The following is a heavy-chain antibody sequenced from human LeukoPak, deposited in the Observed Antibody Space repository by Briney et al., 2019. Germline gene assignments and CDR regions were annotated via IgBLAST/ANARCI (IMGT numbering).Heavy chain of an antibody. V-gene: IGHV4-59*08. CDR1: GGSISPYY. J-gene: IGHJ4*02. CDR3: ARQVVAVAGTGYFDY. CDR2: IYYSGNT. Sequence: SETLSLTCTVSGGSISPYYWSWIRQPPGKGLEWIGYIYYSGNTNYNPSLKSRVAISVDTSKNQFSLKLNSVTAADTAVYFCARQVVAVAGTGYFDYWGQGTLVTVSS. D-gene: IGHD6-19*01.